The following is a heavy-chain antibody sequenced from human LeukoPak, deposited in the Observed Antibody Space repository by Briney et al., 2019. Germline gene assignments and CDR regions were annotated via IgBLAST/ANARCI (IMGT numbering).Heavy chain of an antibody. V-gene: IGHV3-23*01. CDR1: RFTFSSYA. CDR2: ISGSDGST. J-gene: IGHJ4*02. Sequence: GGSLRLYCAASRFTFSSYAMSWVRQAPGKGLEWVSAISGSDGSTYYADSVKGRFTISRDYSENTLSLQMDNLRAEDTAVYYCAKGPRHDPLHYFDYWGQGTLVTVSS. CDR3: AKGPRHDPLHYFDY.